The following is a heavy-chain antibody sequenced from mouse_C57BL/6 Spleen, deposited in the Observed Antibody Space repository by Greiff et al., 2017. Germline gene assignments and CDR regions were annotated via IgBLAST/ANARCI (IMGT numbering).Heavy chain of an antibody. V-gene: IGHV1-64*01. CDR3: ARSSLMVTTTGDY. CDR2: IHPNSGST. D-gene: IGHD2-2*01. J-gene: IGHJ2*01. Sequence: VQLQQPGAELVKPGASVKLSCKASGYTFTSYWMHWVKQRPGQGLEWIGMIHPNSGSTNYNEKFKSKATLTVAKSSSPAYMQLSSLTSEDSAVYYCARSSLMVTTTGDYWGQGTTLTVSS. CDR1: GYTFTSYW.